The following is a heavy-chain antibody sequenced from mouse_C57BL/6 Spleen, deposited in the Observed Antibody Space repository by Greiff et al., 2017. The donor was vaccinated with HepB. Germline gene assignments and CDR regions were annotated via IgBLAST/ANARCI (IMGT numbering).Heavy chain of an antibody. CDR3: ARGGDDGYSYFDY. J-gene: IGHJ2*01. D-gene: IGHD2-3*01. CDR1: GYTFTSYG. Sequence: QVQLQQSGAELARPGASVKLSCKASGYTFTSYGISWVKQRTGQGLEWIGEIYPRSGNTYYNEKLKGKATRTADKSSSTAYMELLSLTSEDSAVYFCARGGDDGYSYFDYWGQGTTLTVSS. V-gene: IGHV1-81*01. CDR2: IYPRSGNT.